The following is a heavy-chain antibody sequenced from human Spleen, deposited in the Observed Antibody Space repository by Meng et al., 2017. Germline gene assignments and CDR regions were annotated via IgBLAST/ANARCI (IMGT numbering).Heavy chain of an antibody. CDR2: IKSKADGGTT. CDR3: THYGGDPAEYFQD. CDR1: GLTFSIAW. J-gene: IGHJ1*01. Sequence: EVQLVESGGVLVKPGGSLRLSCPSSGLTFSIAWMSWVRQAPGKGLEWVGRIKSKADGGTTDYATPVKCRVTISRDDSENTLDLQMNYLKTEDTAVYYCTHYGGDPAEYFQDWGQGTLVTVSS. D-gene: IGHD4-23*01. V-gene: IGHV3-15*01.